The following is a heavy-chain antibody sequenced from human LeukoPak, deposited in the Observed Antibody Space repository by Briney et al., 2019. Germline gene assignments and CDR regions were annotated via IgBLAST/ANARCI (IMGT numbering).Heavy chain of an antibody. Sequence: GGSLRLPCAASGFTFNNYGMHWVRQAPGKGLEWVAVISYDGGNKHYPDSVKGRFTISRDISTDTLWLQMDSLRTEDTAVYYCAKGPLRGTAAAIDYWGQGTLVTVSS. D-gene: IGHD2-2*01. CDR1: GFTFNNYG. V-gene: IGHV3-30*18. J-gene: IGHJ4*02. CDR2: ISYDGGNK. CDR3: AKGPLRGTAAAIDY.